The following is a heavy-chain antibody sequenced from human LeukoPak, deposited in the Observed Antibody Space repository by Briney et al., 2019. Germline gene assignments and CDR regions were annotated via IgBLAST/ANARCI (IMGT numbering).Heavy chain of an antibody. CDR1: GYTFTGYY. CDR3: ARDMAYCSSTSCYGRNYYYYGMDV. CDR2: INPNSGGT. J-gene: IGHJ6*02. V-gene: IGHV1-2*02. D-gene: IGHD2-2*01. Sequence: ASVKVSCKASGYTFTGYYMHWVRQAPGQGLEWMGWINPNSGGTNYAQKFQGRFTMTRDTSISTAYMELSRLRSDDTAVYYCARDMAYCSSTSCYGRNYYYYGMDVWGQGTTVTVSS.